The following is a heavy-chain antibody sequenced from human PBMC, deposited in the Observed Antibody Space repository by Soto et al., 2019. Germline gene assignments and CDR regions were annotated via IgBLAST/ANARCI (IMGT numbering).Heavy chain of an antibody. CDR2: ISGSGGST. CDR3: AYWYGRGWYSGQDSVGEH. CDR1: GFTFSSYA. J-gene: IGHJ1*01. Sequence: TGGSLRLSCAASGFTFSSYAMSWVRQAPGKGLEWVSAISGSGGSTYYADSVKGRFTISRDNSKNTLYLQMNSLRAEDTAVYYCAYWYGRGWYSGQDSVGEHWGQGTLVTVCS. V-gene: IGHV3-23*01. D-gene: IGHD6-19*01.